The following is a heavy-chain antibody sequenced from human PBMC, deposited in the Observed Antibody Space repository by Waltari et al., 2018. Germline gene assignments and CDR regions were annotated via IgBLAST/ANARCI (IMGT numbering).Heavy chain of an antibody. J-gene: IGHJ4*02. CDR1: GYTFTSYA. CDR2: INAGNGNT. V-gene: IGHV1-3*01. CDR3: ARTKYYYDSSGYYSY. Sequence: QVQLVQSGAEVKKPGASVKVSCKASGYTFTSYAMQWVRQAPGQRLEWMGWINAGNGNTKYSQKFQGRVTITRDTSASTAYMELSSLRSEDTAVYYCARTKYYYDSSGYYSYWGQGTLVTVSS. D-gene: IGHD3-22*01.